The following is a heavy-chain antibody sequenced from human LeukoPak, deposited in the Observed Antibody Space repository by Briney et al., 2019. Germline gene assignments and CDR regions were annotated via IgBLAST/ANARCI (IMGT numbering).Heavy chain of an antibody. J-gene: IGHJ6*04. Sequence: PGGSLRLSCAASGFTFSSYRMNWVRQAPGKGLEWVSSISSSSSHKYYADSVKGRFTISRDNAKNSLFLQMNSLRVEDTAVYYCARGAYGGISMDVWGKGTTVTVSS. D-gene: IGHD4-23*01. CDR3: ARGAYGGISMDV. CDR2: ISSSSSHK. V-gene: IGHV3-21*01. CDR1: GFTFSSYR.